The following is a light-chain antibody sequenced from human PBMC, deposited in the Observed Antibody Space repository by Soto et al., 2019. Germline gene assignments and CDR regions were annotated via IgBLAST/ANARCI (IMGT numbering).Light chain of an antibody. J-gene: IGKJ5*01. CDR2: KAS. V-gene: IGKV1-5*03. CDR1: QTISSG. Sequence: DIQTTEAPSTLSGSVGDRVTITCRGSQTISSGLAWDQQKPGKAPKLLIYKASSGEGGGASRFSGSGSATEFAIPIRRLRPADFATYSSPEFTTYSAAFXQG. CDR3: PEFTTYSAA.